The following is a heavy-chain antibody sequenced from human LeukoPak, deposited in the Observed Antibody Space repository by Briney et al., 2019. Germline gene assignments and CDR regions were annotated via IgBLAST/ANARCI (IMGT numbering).Heavy chain of an antibody. J-gene: IGHJ6*02. V-gene: IGHV3-7*03. Sequence: GGSLRLSCVASGFTFGKYWMSWVRQAPGKGLEWVANIKLDGSEKNYVDSVKGRFTISRDNTKNSLYPQMNSLRVEDTAVFYCARDIEVVVPAAIMEYYGMDVWGQGTTVTVSS. CDR2: IKLDGSEK. D-gene: IGHD2-2*02. CDR3: ARDIEVVVPAAIMEYYGMDV. CDR1: GFTFGKYW.